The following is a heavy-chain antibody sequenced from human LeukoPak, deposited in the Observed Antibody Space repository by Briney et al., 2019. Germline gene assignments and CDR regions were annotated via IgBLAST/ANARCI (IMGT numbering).Heavy chain of an antibody. CDR3: ARATGYYYGSGAGDY. CDR1: GYTFTSYG. D-gene: IGHD3-10*01. Sequence: ASVKVSCKASGYTFTSYGISWVRQAPGQGLEWMGWISAYNGNTNYTQKLQGRVTMTTDTSTSTAYMELRSLRSDDTAVYYCARATGYYYGSGAGDYWGQGTLVTVSP. V-gene: IGHV1-18*01. CDR2: ISAYNGNT. J-gene: IGHJ4*02.